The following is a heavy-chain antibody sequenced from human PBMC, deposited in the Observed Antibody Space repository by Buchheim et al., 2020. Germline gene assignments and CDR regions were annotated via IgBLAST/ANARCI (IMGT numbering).Heavy chain of an antibody. J-gene: IGHJ4*02. CDR3: ANGEYSYGPFDY. V-gene: IGHV4-4*02. D-gene: IGHD5-18*01. Sequence: QVQLQESGPGVVKPSGTPSLTCAVFGGSISSSNWWSWVRQPPGKGLEWIGEIYHSGSTTYNPSLRSRVAISVDKSKNQFSLRLTSVTAADTAVYYCANGEYSYGPFDYWGQGTL. CDR1: GGSISSSNW. CDR2: IYHSGST.